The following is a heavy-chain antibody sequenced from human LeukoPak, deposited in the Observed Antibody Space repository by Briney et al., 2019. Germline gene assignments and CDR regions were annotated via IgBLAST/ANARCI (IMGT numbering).Heavy chain of an antibody. CDR3: ASSGYDSSGPEFDY. V-gene: IGHV1-18*01. J-gene: IGHJ4*02. CDR2: ISAYNGNT. CDR1: GYTFTSYG. Sequence: GASVKVSCTASGYTFTSYGISWVRQAPGQGLEWMGWISAYNGNTNYAQKLQGRVTMTTDTSTSTAYMELRSLRSDDTAVYYCASSGYDSSGPEFDYWGQGTLVTVSS. D-gene: IGHD3-22*01.